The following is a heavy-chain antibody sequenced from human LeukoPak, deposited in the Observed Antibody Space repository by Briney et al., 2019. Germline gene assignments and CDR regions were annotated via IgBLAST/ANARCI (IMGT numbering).Heavy chain of an antibody. CDR3: ARAYSSGWYYFDY. Sequence: SETLSLTCAVYGGSFSGYYWSWIRQPPGKGLEWIGEINHSGSTNYNPSLKSRVTISVDTSKNQFSLKLSSVTAADTAVYYCARAYSSGWYYFDYWGQGTLVTVSS. CDR1: GGSFSGYY. D-gene: IGHD6-19*01. V-gene: IGHV4-34*01. CDR2: INHSGST. J-gene: IGHJ4*02.